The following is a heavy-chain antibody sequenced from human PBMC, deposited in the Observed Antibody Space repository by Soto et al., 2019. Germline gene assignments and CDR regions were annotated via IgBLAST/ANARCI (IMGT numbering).Heavy chain of an antibody. Sequence: QVQLVQSGGEVKKPGASVTVSCKASGYTLINYHITWVRQAPGQGLEWMAWINTNNGMTDYAQRFQGRVTMTRDTSTSTAYMXLRNLGXDDXXVYFCAKSPRGEMATDWGQGTLVTVSS. J-gene: IGHJ4*02. CDR1: GYTLINYH. V-gene: IGHV1-18*01. CDR2: INTNNGMT. CDR3: AKSPRGEMATD. D-gene: IGHD5-12*01.